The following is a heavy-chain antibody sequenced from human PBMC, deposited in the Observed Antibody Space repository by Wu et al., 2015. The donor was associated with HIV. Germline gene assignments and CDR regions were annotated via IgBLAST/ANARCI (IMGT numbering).Heavy chain of an antibody. CDR1: GTSVSSDYY. D-gene: IGHD6-19*01. Sequence: QVQLQESGPGLVKPSETLSLTCVVSGTSVSSDYYWGWIRQTPREGAGVDWDSLSYWEHLLQSVPQESSHHISRHLPEPISSLKLNSVTAADTAVYYCARHSGGWHSGAEYIQHVGPGPPWSTVSS. J-gene: IGHJ1*01. CDR3: ARHSGGWHSGAEYIQH. V-gene: IGHV4-38-2*01. CDR2: LSYWEH.